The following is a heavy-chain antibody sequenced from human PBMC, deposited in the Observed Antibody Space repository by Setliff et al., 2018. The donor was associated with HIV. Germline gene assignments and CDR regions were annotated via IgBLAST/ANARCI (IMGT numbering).Heavy chain of an antibody. Sequence: SETLSLTCIVSGASISSDTWSWIRQPPGRGLQWIGFIYNSEITNYNPSLKSRVTISLDMSKNQFSLKLTSVTAADTAVYYCARGGTSSNWFDPWGQGTLVTVSS. V-gene: IGHV4-59*01. J-gene: IGHJ5*02. CDR2: IYNSEIT. D-gene: IGHD2-2*01. CDR1: GASISSDT. CDR3: ARGGTSSNWFDP.